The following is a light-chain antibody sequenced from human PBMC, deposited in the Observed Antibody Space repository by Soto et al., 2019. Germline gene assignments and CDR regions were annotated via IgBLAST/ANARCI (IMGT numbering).Light chain of an antibody. CDR3: SSYTTSNTRQIV. J-gene: IGLJ1*01. CDR2: DVT. CDR1: SSDVGGYNY. V-gene: IGLV2-14*03. Sequence: QSGRTQPGERSWISGESVTISCTGTSSDVGGYNYVSWYQHHPGKAPKLIIYDVTNRPSGVSNPFSGSKSGNTASLTISGLQPEDEADYYCSSYTTSNTRQIVFGTGTKVTVL.